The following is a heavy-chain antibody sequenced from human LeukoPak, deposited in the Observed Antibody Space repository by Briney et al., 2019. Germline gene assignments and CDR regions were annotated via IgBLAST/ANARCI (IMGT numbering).Heavy chain of an antibody. Sequence: PGGSLRLSCATSGFFFNTYGMHWVRQAPGKGLEWVAAIWYDGSNREYVDSVKGRFTISRDNSKNTLYLQLNRLRAEDTAVYYCVRRGAGDTFDIWGQGTMVTVS. CDR3: VRRGAGDTFDI. D-gene: IGHD6-13*01. J-gene: IGHJ3*02. CDR1: GFFFNTYG. V-gene: IGHV3-33*01. CDR2: IWYDGSNR.